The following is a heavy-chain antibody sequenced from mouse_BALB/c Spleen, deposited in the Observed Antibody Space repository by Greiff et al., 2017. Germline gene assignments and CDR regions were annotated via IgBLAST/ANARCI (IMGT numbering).Heavy chain of an antibody. Sequence: QVQLQQSGLGLVQPSQSLSITCTVSGFSLTSYGVHWVRQSPGKGLEWLGVIWSGGSTDYNAAFISRLSISKDNSKSQVFFKMNSLQANDTAIYYCAYYGNYAWFAYWGQGTLVTVSA. CDR2: IWSGGST. CDR1: GFSLTSYG. J-gene: IGHJ3*01. CDR3: AYYGNYAWFAY. D-gene: IGHD2-1*01. V-gene: IGHV2-2*02.